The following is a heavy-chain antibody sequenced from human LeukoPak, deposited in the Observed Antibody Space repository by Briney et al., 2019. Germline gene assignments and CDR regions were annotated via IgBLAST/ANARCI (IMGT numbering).Heavy chain of an antibody. Sequence: SQTLSLTCAISGDSVSSYTVGWNWIRQSPSRGLEWLGRTYYRSKWYIDYAVSVKSRITINPDTSKNQFSLKLSPVTAADTAVYYCARCRVVPAALDYWGQGTLVTVSS. CDR1: GDSVSSYTVG. CDR2: TYYRSKWYI. D-gene: IGHD2-2*01. CDR3: ARCRVVPAALDY. J-gene: IGHJ4*02. V-gene: IGHV6-1*01.